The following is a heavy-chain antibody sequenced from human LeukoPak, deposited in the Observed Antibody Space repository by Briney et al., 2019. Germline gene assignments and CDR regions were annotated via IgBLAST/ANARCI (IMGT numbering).Heavy chain of an antibody. CDR3: ATYYSSSADPNWFDP. CDR1: GGSISSGDYY. CDR2: IYYSGST. J-gene: IGHJ5*02. D-gene: IGHD6-6*01. V-gene: IGHV4-30-4*08. Sequence: SETLSLTCTVSGGSISSGDYYWSWIRQPPGKGLEWIGYIYYSGSTYYNPSLKSRVTISVDTSKNQFSLKLSSVTAADTAVYYCATYYSSSADPNWFDPWGQGALVTVSS.